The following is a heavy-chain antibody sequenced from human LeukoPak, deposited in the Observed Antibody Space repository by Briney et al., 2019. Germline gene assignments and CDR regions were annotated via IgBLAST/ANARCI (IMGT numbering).Heavy chain of an antibody. D-gene: IGHD3/OR15-3a*01. V-gene: IGHV3-7*01. J-gene: IGHJ6*03. CDR3: ARAQWTAFDYYYYMDV. CDR1: GFTFSRYW. CDR2: IKVDGSEK. Sequence: GGSLRLSCAVSGFTFSRYWMTWVRQAPGKGLEWVANIKVDGSEKYYVDAVKGQFTISRDNAKDSLYLQMNGLRAEDTAIYYCARAQWTAFDYYYYMDVWGKGTTVTVSS.